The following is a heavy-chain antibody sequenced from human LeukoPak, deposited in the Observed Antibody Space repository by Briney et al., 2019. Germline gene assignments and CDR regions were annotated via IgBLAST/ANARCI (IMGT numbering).Heavy chain of an antibody. CDR2: IYPGDSDT. CDR3: ARHRDVDTAMAGSGMDV. CDR1: GYSFTSYW. J-gene: IGHJ6*02. Sequence: GESLKISCKGSGYSFTSYWIGWVRQMPGKGLEWMGIIYPGDSDTRYSPSFQGQVTISADKSISTAYLQWSSLKASDTAMYYCARHRDVDTAMAGSGMDVWGQGTTVTVSS. D-gene: IGHD5-18*01. V-gene: IGHV5-51*01.